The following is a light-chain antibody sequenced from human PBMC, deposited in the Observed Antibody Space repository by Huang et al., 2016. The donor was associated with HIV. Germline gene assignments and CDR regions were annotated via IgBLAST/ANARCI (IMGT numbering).Light chain of an antibody. CDR2: VTS. V-gene: IGKV1D-12*01. CDR3: QQVHSFPLT. Sequence: IQMTQSPLSVSASVGDRVTITCRASQNIVKWLAWYQVKPGKAPKLLISVTSTLQSGVPSRFSGIGSGTDFTLTVTSLQLEDFATYYCQQVHSFPLTFGGGTKVEI. CDR1: QNIVKW. J-gene: IGKJ4*01.